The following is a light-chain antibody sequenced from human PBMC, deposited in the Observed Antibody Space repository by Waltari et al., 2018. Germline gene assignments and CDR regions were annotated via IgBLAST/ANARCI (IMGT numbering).Light chain of an antibody. J-gene: IGLJ2*01. CDR2: DVS. CDR1: SSDVGGYNY. CDR3: SSYTGSSTLVV. Sequence: QSALTQPASVSGSPGQSITISCTGTSSDVGGYNYVSWYQHNPGKAPKLMIYDVSDRPSGVSSRFSGSKYGNTASLIISGLQAEDEADYYCSSYTGSSTLVVFGGGTKLTVL. V-gene: IGLV2-14*03.